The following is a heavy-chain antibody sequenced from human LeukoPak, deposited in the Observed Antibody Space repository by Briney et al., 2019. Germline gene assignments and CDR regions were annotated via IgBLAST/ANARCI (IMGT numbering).Heavy chain of an antibody. J-gene: IGHJ4*02. CDR2: IYYSGST. CDR3: ARLGDSSGMYYFDY. Sequence: PSETLSLTCTVSGGSISSSSYYWGWIRQPPGKGLEWIGSIYYSGSTYYNPSLKSRVTISVYTSKNQFSLKLSSVTAADTAVYYCARLGDSSGMYYFDYWGQGTLVTVSS. CDR1: GGSISSSSYY. D-gene: IGHD3-22*01. V-gene: IGHV4-39*01.